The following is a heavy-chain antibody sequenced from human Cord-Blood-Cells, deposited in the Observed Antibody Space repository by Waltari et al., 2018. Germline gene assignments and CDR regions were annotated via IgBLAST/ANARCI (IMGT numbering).Heavy chain of an antibody. D-gene: IGHD1-26*01. CDR2: INHSGST. Sequence: QVQLQQWGAGLLKPSETLSLTCAVYGGSFSGYYWSWSRQPPGKGLEWIGEINHSGSTNYNPSLKSRVTISVDTSKNQFSLKLSSVTAADTAVYYCARASRSGSLDYWGQGTLVTVSS. CDR1: GGSFSGYY. CDR3: ARASRSGSLDY. V-gene: IGHV4-34*01. J-gene: IGHJ4*02.